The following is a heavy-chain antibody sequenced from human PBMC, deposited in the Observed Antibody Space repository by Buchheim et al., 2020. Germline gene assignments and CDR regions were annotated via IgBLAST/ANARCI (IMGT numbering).Heavy chain of an antibody. CDR3: ARAPQKALDYYGMDV. D-gene: IGHD1-1*01. CDR2: INHSGST. CDR1: GGSFGGYY. V-gene: IGHV4-34*01. Sequence: QVQLQQWGAGLLKPSETLSLTCAVYGGSFGGYYWSWIRHPPGKRLECIGEINHSGSTNYNPSLKSRVTISVDTSKNQFSLKLSSVTAADTAVYYCARAPQKALDYYGMDVWGQGTT. J-gene: IGHJ6*02.